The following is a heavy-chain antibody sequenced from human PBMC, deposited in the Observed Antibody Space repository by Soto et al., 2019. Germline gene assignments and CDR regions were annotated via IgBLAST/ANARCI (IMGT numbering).Heavy chain of an antibody. Sequence: SETLSLTCTVPGGSISSGGYYWSWIRQHPGKGLEWIGYIYYSGSTYYNPSLKSRVTISVDTSKNQFSLKLSSVTAADTAVYYCARRGRLMVAATPPGAFDIWGQGTMVTVSS. CDR2: IYYSGST. CDR1: GGSISSGGYY. V-gene: IGHV4-31*03. D-gene: IGHD2-15*01. J-gene: IGHJ3*02. CDR3: ARRGRLMVAATPPGAFDI.